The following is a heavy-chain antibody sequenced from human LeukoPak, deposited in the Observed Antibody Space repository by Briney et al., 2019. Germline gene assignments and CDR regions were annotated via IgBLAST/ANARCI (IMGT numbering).Heavy chain of an antibody. CDR1: GGSISSYY. CDR3: ARGHSSSGWFDP. CDR2: TYYSGST. J-gene: IGHJ5*02. V-gene: IGHV4-59*01. D-gene: IGHD6-13*01. Sequence: PSETLSLTCTVSGGSISSYYWSWIRQPPGKGLEWIGYTYYSGSTNYNPSLKSRVTISVDTSKNQFSLKLSSVTAADTAVYYCARGHSSSGWFDPWGQGTLVTVSS.